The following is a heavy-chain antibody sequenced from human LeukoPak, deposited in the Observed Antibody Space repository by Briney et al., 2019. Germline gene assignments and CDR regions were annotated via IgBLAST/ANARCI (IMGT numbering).Heavy chain of an antibody. D-gene: IGHD5-12*01. Sequence: GGSLRLSCAASGFTFSSYWMHWVRPAPRKGLVWVSHIKSDGSSTSYADSVKGGFTISRDNAKNTLYLQMNSLRAEDTAVYYCARDRGYTQDYWGQGTLVTVSS. CDR1: GFTFSSYW. V-gene: IGHV3-74*01. CDR2: IKSDGSST. J-gene: IGHJ4*02. CDR3: ARDRGYTQDY.